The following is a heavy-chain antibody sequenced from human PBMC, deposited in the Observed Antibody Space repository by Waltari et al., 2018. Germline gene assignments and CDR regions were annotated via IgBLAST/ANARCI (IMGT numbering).Heavy chain of an antibody. J-gene: IGHJ4*02. Sequence: QVQLVESGGGVVQPGRSLRLSCAASAFTFSSYGMPWFRQAQGKGLEWVAVIWYDGSNRYDADSVKGRFTISRDNSKNTLYLQMNSLRAEDTAVYYCARDGPWGSVAGTSFYFDYWGQGTLVTVSS. CDR3: ARDGPWGSVAGTSFYFDY. D-gene: IGHD6-19*01. CDR1: AFTFSSYG. V-gene: IGHV3-33*01. CDR2: IWYDGSNR.